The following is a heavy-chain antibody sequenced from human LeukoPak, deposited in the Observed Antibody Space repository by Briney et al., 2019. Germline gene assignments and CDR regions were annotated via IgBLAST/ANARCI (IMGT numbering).Heavy chain of an antibody. CDR3: ARSYDSNRGNWFDP. J-gene: IGHJ5*02. D-gene: IGHD3-22*01. Sequence: PSETLSLTCTVSGGSISSGSYYWSWIRQPAGKGLEWIGRIYTSGSTNYNPSLKSRVTISVDTSKNQFSLKLSSVTAADTAVYYCARSYDSNRGNWFDPWGQGTLVTVSS. CDR1: GGSISSGSYY. V-gene: IGHV4-61*02. CDR2: IYTSGST.